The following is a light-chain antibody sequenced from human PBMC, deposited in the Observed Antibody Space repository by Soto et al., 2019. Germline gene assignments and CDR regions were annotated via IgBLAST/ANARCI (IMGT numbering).Light chain of an antibody. CDR3: MQALQTPTT. Sequence: DIVMTQSPLSLPVTPGEPASISCRSSQSLLHSNGYNYLDWYLQKPGQSPQLLINLGSNRASGVPDRFSGSGSGTDFTLKISRVEAEDVGVYYCMQALQTPTTFGGGTKV. CDR2: LGS. CDR1: QSLLHSNGYNY. V-gene: IGKV2-28*01. J-gene: IGKJ4*01.